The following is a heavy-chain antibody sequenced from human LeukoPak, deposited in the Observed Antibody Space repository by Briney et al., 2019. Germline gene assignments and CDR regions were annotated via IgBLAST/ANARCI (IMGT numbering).Heavy chain of an antibody. J-gene: IGHJ3*02. D-gene: IGHD3-3*01. Sequence: GESLKISCKGSGYSFTSYWIGWVRQMPGKGLEWMGITYPGDSDTRYSPSFQGQVTISADKSISTAYLQWSSLKASDTAMYYCAATYYDFWSGNHDAFDIWGQGTMVTVSS. CDR2: TYPGDSDT. CDR3: AATYYDFWSGNHDAFDI. CDR1: GYSFTSYW. V-gene: IGHV5-51*01.